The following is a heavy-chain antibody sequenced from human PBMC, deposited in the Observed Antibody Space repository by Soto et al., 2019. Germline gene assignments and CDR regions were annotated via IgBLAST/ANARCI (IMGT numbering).Heavy chain of an antibody. J-gene: IGHJ3*01. CDR3: ARDVSRGSTGYYLDAFDY. CDR1: GFTFGNYW. D-gene: IGHD3-22*01. V-gene: IGHV3-7*05. CDR2: IKGDGSAK. Sequence: EVQLVESGGGLVQPGGSLRLSCAASGFTFGNYWMTWVRQAPGKGLEWVANIKGDGSAKSYLDSVRGRFTVSRDNAKNSLYLQMNILRAEDTALYYCARDVSRGSTGYYLDAFDYWGQGTMVTVS.